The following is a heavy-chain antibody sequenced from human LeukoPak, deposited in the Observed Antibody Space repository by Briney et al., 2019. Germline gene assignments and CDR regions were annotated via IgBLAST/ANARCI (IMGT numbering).Heavy chain of an antibody. CDR2: IYHSGST. CDR1: GYSISSGYY. Sequence: SETLSLTCTVSGYSISSGYYWGWIRQPPGKGLEWIGSIYHSGSTYYNPSLKGRVTISVDTSKNQFSLKLSSVTAADTAVYYCARDRADSSGWYYFDYWGQGTLVTVSS. V-gene: IGHV4-38-2*02. CDR3: ARDRADSSGWYYFDY. D-gene: IGHD6-19*01. J-gene: IGHJ4*02.